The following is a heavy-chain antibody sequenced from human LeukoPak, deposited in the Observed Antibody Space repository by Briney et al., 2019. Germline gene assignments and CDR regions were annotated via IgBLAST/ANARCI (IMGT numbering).Heavy chain of an antibody. CDR2: IYIGGST. CDR1: GFTVSSNY. V-gene: IGHV3-66*01. J-gene: IGHJ4*02. D-gene: IGHD3/OR15-3a*01. Sequence: GGSLRLSCAASGFTVSSNYMSWVRQAPGKGLEWVAVIYIGGSTYYADSVKGRFTISRDNAKNSLYLQMSSLRAEDTAVHYCARGHGLDYWGQGTLVTVSS. CDR3: ARGHGLDY.